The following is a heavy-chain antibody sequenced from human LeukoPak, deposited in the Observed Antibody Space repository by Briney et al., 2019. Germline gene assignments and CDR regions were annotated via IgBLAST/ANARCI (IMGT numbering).Heavy chain of an antibody. CDR2: IRSNSDGGTI. J-gene: IGHJ5*02. CDR1: GFTFSNAW. Sequence: PGGSLRLSCATSGFTFSNAWMNWVRQAPGKGLEWVGRIRSNSDGGTIDYAAPVEGRFTLSRDDSKTTLYLQMNSLQTEDTAVYYCATDFYDSTWGQGTLVTVSS. CDR3: ATDFYDST. D-gene: IGHD3-22*01. V-gene: IGHV3-15*07.